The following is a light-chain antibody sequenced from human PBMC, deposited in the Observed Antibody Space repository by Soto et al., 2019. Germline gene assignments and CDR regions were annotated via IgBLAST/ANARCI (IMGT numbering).Light chain of an antibody. J-gene: IGKJ5*01. V-gene: IGKV3-20*01. CDR2: GTS. Sequence: DIVLTQSPGTLSLSPGESATLSCRASQSVDSTYITWYQQKPGQAPRLLIYGTSGRATGIPDRFSGSGSGTDFTLTISKVEPEDFAVYYCQQYGTPRSVTFGQGTRLRL. CDR3: QQYGTPRSVT. CDR1: QSVDSTY.